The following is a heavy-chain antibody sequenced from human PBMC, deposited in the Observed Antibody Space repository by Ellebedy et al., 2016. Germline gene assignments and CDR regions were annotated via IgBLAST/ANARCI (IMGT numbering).Heavy chain of an antibody. V-gene: IGHV3-30*18. D-gene: IGHD3-3*01. CDR2: ISDDGTKK. CDR3: ANGGDEPDF. Sequence: GESLKISXAASGFTFNDYAMHWVRQAPGKGLEWVAVISDDGTKKFYAESLKGRFTISRDDSKRTVYLQMNSLRREDTAVYYCANGGDEPDFWGQGTLV. CDR1: GFTFNDYA. J-gene: IGHJ4*02.